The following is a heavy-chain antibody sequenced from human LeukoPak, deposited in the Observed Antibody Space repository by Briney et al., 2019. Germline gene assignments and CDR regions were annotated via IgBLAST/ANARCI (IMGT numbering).Heavy chain of an antibody. CDR2: ISYDGSNK. D-gene: IGHD2-2*01. CDR3: ANDNTRHIVVVPAAFDY. J-gene: IGHJ4*02. V-gene: IGHV3-30*18. Sequence: AGGSLRLSCAASGFTFSSYGMHWVRQAPGKGLEWVAVISYDGSNKYYADSVKGRFTISRDNSKNTLYLQMNSLRAEDTAVYYCANDNTRHIVVVPAAFDYWGQGTLVTVSS. CDR1: GFTFSSYG.